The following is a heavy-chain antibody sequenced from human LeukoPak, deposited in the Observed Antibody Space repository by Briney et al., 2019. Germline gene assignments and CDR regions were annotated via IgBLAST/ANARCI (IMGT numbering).Heavy chain of an antibody. D-gene: IGHD3-16*02. Sequence: PGGSLRLSCAAYGFTFSSYGIHWVRQAPGKGLEWVAFIRNDGSNKYYADSVKGRFSISRDNAKNTLYLQMNRLRVEDTAVYYCAKGGSYRYSWFDPWGQGTLVTVSS. CDR2: IRNDGSNK. J-gene: IGHJ5*02. V-gene: IGHV3-30*02. CDR3: AKGGSYRYSWFDP. CDR1: GFTFSSYG.